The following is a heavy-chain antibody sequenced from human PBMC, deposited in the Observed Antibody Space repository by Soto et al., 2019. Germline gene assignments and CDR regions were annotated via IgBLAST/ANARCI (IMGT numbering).Heavy chain of an antibody. CDR3: ARVNAEVISSGGYGGDDI. Sequence: EVQLLESGGGLVQPGGSLRLSCAASGFTFSTYAMSWVRQAPGKGLEWVATIRGSGGNTHYADSVKGRLTTSRDNSDNPGYLQMNRLRAEDTAVYYCARVNAEVISSGGYGGDDIWGHGTMVTVYS. CDR1: GFTFSTYA. J-gene: IGHJ3*02. CDR2: IRGSGGNT. D-gene: IGHD6-19*01. V-gene: IGHV3-23*01.